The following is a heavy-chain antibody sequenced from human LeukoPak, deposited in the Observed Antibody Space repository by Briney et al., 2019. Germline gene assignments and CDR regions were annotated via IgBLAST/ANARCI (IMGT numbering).Heavy chain of an antibody. V-gene: IGHV3-30*03. CDR2: ISYDGSNK. Sequence: GGSLRLSCAASGFTFSSYGMHWVRQAPGKGPEWVAVISYDGSNKYYADSVKGRFTISRDNSKNTLYLQMNSLRAEDTAVYYCRVVITTTDYWGQGTLVTVSS. D-gene: IGHD3-22*01. CDR1: GFTFSSYG. J-gene: IGHJ4*02. CDR3: RVVITTTDY.